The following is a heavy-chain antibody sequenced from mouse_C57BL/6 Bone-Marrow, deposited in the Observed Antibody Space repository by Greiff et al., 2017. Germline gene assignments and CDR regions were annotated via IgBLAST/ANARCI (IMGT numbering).Heavy chain of an antibody. V-gene: IGHV1-9*01. CDR2: ILPGSGST. Sequence: VQLQESGAELMKPGASVKLSCKATGYTFTGYWIEWVKQRPGHGLEWIGEILPGSGSTNDNEKFKGKATFPADKSSNIAYMQLSSLTTEDSAIYYCARCGYAMDYWGQGTSVTVSS. CDR3: ARCGYAMDY. J-gene: IGHJ4*01. CDR1: GYTFTGYW.